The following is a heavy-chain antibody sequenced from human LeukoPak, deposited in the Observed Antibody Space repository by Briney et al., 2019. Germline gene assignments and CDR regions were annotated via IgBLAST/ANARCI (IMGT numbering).Heavy chain of an antibody. V-gene: IGHV4-39*07. D-gene: IGHD3-22*01. J-gene: IGHJ4*02. CDR3: ARVNYYDSSGYYSLFFDY. CDR1: GGSISSSSYY. CDR2: IYYSGST. Sequence: SETLSLTCTVSGGSISSSSYYWGWIRQPPGKGLEWIGSIYYSGSTYYNPSLKSRVTISVDTSKNQFSLNLNSVTAADTAVYFCARVNYYDSSGYYSLFFDYWGQGTLVTVSS.